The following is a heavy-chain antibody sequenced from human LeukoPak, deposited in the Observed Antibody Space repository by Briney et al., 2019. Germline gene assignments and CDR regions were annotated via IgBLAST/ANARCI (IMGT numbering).Heavy chain of an antibody. CDR2: MNPNSGNT. CDR1: GYTFTSYD. J-gene: IGHJ3*02. Sequence: APVKVSCKASGYTFTSYDINWVRQATGQGLEWMGWMNPNSGNTGYAQKFQGRVTITRNTSISTAYMELSSLRSEDTAVYYCARPISSEDDDAFDIWGQGTMVTVSS. CDR3: ARPISSEDDDAFDI. V-gene: IGHV1-8*03. D-gene: IGHD3-22*01.